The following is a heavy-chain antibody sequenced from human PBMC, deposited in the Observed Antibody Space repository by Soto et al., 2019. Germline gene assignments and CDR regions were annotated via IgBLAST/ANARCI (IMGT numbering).Heavy chain of an antibody. CDR3: ARVSFPGYSSSWFDY. CDR2: ISSSSSYT. Sequence: GGSLRLSCAASGFTFSDYYMSWIRQAPGKGLEWVSYISSSSSYTNYADSVKGRFTISRDNAKNSLYLQMNSLRAEDTAVYYCARVSFPGYSSSWFDYWGQGTLVTVS. V-gene: IGHV3-11*06. J-gene: IGHJ4*02. D-gene: IGHD6-13*01. CDR1: GFTFSDYY.